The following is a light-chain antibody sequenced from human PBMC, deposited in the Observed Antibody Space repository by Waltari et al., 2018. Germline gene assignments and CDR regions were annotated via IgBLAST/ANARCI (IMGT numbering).Light chain of an antibody. V-gene: IGKV4-1*01. CDR1: QSVLYTSNNKNY. Sequence: DIVMTQSPDSLAVSLGERATINCKSSQSVLYTSNNKNYLAWYQQKPGQPPKLLIYCASTRESGVPDRFSGSGSGTDFTLTISSLQAEDVAVYYCQQYYSIPWTFGQGTKVEIK. CDR2: CAS. J-gene: IGKJ1*01. CDR3: QQYYSIPWT.